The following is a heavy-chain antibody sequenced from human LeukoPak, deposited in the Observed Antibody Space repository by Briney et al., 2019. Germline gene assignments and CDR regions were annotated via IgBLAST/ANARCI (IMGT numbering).Heavy chain of an antibody. V-gene: IGHV3-74*01. J-gene: IGHJ4*02. D-gene: IGHD3-10*01. Sequence: GGSLRLSCAASGFTFSTYWMQWVRQASGKEPVCVSRNHKDGKNPKYADSVEGRFTISRDSGKNTLYLQMNSLRAEDTAVYYCAREASGSDNYYSDFWGQGTLVTVSS. CDR2: NHKDGKNP. CDR3: AREASGSDNYYSDF. CDR1: GFTFSTYW.